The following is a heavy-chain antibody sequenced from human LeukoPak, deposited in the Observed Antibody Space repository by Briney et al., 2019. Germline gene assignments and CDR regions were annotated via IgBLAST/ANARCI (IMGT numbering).Heavy chain of an antibody. V-gene: IGHV4-39*01. Sequence: SETLSLTCTVSGDSVRTSNSYWGWIRQPPGKGLEWIGSMYYSGNTYYNPSLKSRVAISVDTSKNQLSLRLSSVTTADTAVYYCARHPHYYFDNTARWGQGTLVTVSS. CDR2: MYYSGNT. J-gene: IGHJ4*02. CDR1: GDSVRTSNSY. CDR3: ARHPHYYFDNTAR. D-gene: IGHD3-22*01.